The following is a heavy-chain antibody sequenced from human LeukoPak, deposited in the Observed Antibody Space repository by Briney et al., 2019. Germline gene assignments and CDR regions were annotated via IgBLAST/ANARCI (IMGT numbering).Heavy chain of an antibody. V-gene: IGHV3-33*06. CDR3: AKDPSYAPLYYFDY. D-gene: IGHD2-2*01. J-gene: IGHJ4*02. CDR1: GFTFSSYG. Sequence: GRSLRLSCAASGFTFSSYGMHWVRQAPGKGLEWVAVIWYDGSNKYYADSVKGRFTISRDNSKNTLYLQMNSLRAEDTAVYHCAKDPSYAPLYYFDYWGQGTLVTVSS. CDR2: IWYDGSNK.